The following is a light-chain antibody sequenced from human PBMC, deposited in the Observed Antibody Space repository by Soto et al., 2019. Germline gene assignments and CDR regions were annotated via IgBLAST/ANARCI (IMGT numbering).Light chain of an antibody. CDR3: QHYGRPQWT. V-gene: IGKV3-20*01. CDR1: ETVSSNY. Sequence: IGLTQSPGTLSLSPGERATLSCRASETVSSNYVAWYQQKPGQVPRLLIYDASNRATGIPDRFSGSGSGTDYTLTITSLEPEDVAVYYCQHYGRPQWTFGQGTKVDVK. J-gene: IGKJ1*01. CDR2: DAS.